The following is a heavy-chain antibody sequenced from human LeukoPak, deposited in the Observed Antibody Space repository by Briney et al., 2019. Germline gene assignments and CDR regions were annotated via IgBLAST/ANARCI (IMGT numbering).Heavy chain of an antibody. CDR3: ARESPSLYAFDI. J-gene: IGHJ3*02. CDR1: GFTFSSYW. CDR2: INSDGSST. V-gene: IGHV3-74*01. Sequence: GGSLRLSCAASGFTFSSYWMHWVRQAPGKGLVWVSRINSDGSSTSYADSVKGRFTISIDNAKNTLYLQMNSLRAEDTSVYYCARESPSLYAFDIWGQGTMVTVSS.